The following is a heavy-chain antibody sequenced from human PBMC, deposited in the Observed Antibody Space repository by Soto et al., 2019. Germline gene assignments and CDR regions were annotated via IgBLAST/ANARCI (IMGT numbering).Heavy chain of an antibody. D-gene: IGHD4-17*01. CDR1: GLTFSSYW. V-gene: IGHV3-74*01. J-gene: IGHJ4*02. CDR2: INSAGSST. Sequence: EVQLVESGGGLVQPGGSLRLSCAASGLTFSSYWMHWVRQAPGKGLVWVSRINSAGSSTSYADSVKGRVTISRDNAKKVLYLEMNSLRAEVTAVCNCAVSNTVTTDFWGQGTLVTVSS. CDR3: AVSNTVTTDF.